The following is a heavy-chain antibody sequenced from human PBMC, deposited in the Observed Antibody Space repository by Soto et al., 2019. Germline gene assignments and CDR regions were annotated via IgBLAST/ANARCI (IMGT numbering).Heavy chain of an antibody. CDR2: IDPSDSYT. Sequence: PGESLKISCKGSGYSFTSYWISWVRQMPGKGLEWMGRIDPSDSYTNYSPSFQGHVTISADKSISTAYLQWSSLKASDTAMYYCARIPFEDIVVVPAAPYYYYGMDVWGQGTTVTVSS. CDR1: GYSFTSYW. V-gene: IGHV5-10-1*01. CDR3: ARIPFEDIVVVPAAPYYYYGMDV. J-gene: IGHJ6*02. D-gene: IGHD2-2*01.